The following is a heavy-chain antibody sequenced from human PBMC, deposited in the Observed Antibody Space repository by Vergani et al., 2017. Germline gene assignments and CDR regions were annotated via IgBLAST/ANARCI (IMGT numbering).Heavy chain of an antibody. V-gene: IGHV3-30*02. CDR3: AKDRPTNMFRGAYGMDV. D-gene: IGHD3-10*01. J-gene: IGHJ6*02. CDR1: GFKFSTCG. Sequence: QVQLVESGGNLVQPGRSLRLSCAAAGFKFSTCGMHWVRQAPGKGLEWVAFIRFDGSNKYYGDSVNGRFIISRDNSKNTVDLRMNSLRTDDTAIYYCAKDRPTNMFRGAYGMDVWGQGTTVTVSS. CDR2: IRFDGSNK.